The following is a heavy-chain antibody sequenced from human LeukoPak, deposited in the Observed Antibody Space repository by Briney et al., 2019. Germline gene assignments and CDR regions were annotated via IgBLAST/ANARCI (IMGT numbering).Heavy chain of an antibody. V-gene: IGHV4-4*02. CDR2: IYHSGST. Sequence: IPSGTLSLTCAVSGASISSTNWWSWVRQPPGKGLEWIGEIYHSGSTNYNPSLKSRVTISVDTSKNQFSLKLSSVTAADTAVYYCARELGSNWFDPWGQGTLVTVSS. J-gene: IGHJ5*02. CDR3: ARELGSNWFDP. CDR1: GASISSTNW. D-gene: IGHD6-13*01.